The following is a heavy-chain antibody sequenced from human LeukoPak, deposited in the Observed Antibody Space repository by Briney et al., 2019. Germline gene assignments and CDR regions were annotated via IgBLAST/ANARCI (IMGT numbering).Heavy chain of an antibody. D-gene: IGHD2-21*01. J-gene: IGHJ4*02. CDR3: ARVGISTTLSCCGPNQVDY. CDR1: GYTFTDYY. V-gene: IGHV1-2*02. CDR2: INPNSGGT. Sequence: GASVKVSCKASGYTFTDYYVHWVRQAPGQGLEWMGFINPNSGGTKYAQKFQGRVTMTRDTSISTAYMELSRLISDDTAVYYCARVGISTTLSCCGPNQVDYWGQGTLVTVSA.